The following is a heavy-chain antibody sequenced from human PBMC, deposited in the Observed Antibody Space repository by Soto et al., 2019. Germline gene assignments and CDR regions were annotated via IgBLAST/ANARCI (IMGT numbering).Heavy chain of an antibody. CDR3: AREEDYYDSSGYYFHNWFDP. CDR2: IIPIFGTA. CDR1: GGTFSSYA. D-gene: IGHD3-22*01. V-gene: IGHV1-69*13. J-gene: IGHJ5*02. Sequence: SVKVSCKASGGTFSSYAISWVRQAPGQGLEWMGGIIPIFGTANYAQKFQGRVTITADESTSTAYMELSSLRSEDTAVYYCAREEDYYDSSGYYFHNWFDPWGQGTLVTVSS.